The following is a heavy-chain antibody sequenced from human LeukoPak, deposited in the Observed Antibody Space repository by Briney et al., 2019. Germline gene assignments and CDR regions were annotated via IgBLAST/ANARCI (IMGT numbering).Heavy chain of an antibody. V-gene: IGHV1-2*02. D-gene: IGHD3-10*01. CDR3: ARGPFRGVSPYYYYYMDV. CDR1: GYTFTGYY. Sequence: GASVKVSCKASGYTFTGYYMHWVRQAPGQGLEWMGWINPNSGGTNYAQKFQGRVTMTRDTSISTAYMELSRLRSDDTAVYYCARGPFRGVSPYYYYYMDVWGKGTTVTISS. J-gene: IGHJ6*03. CDR2: INPNSGGT.